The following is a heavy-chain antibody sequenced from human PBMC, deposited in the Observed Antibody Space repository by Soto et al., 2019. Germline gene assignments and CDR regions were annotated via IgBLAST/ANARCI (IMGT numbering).Heavy chain of an antibody. J-gene: IGHJ5*02. CDR3: ARHSGSSPDNWFDR. Sequence: LSLTCTVSGGSISSTSYSWGWIRQPPGKGLEWIGSIYYTGSAYYNPSLKSRLTISVDTSKNQFSLKLYSVTAADTAVYYCARHSGSSPDNWFDRWGQGTPVTVS. D-gene: IGHD6-6*01. CDR1: GGSISSTSYS. V-gene: IGHV4-39*01. CDR2: IYYTGSA.